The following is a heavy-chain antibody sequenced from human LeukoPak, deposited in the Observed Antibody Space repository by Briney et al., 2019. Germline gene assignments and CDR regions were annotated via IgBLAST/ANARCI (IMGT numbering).Heavy chain of an antibody. CDR3: AKGRIVISFGDVSKH. CDR2: ISHDGNHK. V-gene: IGHV3-30*18. D-gene: IGHD3-10*01. CDR1: GFIFSGYG. J-gene: IGHJ1*01. Sequence: PGRSLRLSCAASGFIFSGYGMHWVRQAPGKGLEWVALISHDGNHKHYADSVKGRFTISRDNSKNTLYLQMTSLRVENTAVYFCAKGRIVISFGDVSKHWGQGTLVTVSS.